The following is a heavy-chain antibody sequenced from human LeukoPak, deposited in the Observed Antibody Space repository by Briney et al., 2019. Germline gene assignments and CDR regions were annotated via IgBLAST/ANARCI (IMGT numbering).Heavy chain of an antibody. CDR2: IYYSGST. CDR3: ARQDGYNFFDY. Sequence: PSGTLSLTCTVSGGSISVYYWSWIRQPPGKGREWIGYIYYSGSTNYNPSLKSRVTISVDTSKNQFSLKLSSVTAADTAVYYCARQDGYNFFDYWGQGTLVTVSS. CDR1: GGSISVYY. V-gene: IGHV4-59*01. J-gene: IGHJ4*02. D-gene: IGHD5-24*01.